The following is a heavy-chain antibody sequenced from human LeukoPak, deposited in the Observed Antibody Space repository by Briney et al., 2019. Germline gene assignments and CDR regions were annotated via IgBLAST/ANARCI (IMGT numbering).Heavy chain of an antibody. CDR1: GGSISSGGYY. CDR2: IYYSGST. Sequence: PSETLSLTCTVSGGSISSGGYYWSWIRQHPGKGLERIGYIYYSGSTYYNPSLKSRVTISVETSKNEYSLKLSSVTAADTDVYYCATFQDYYDSNHDAFDIWGQGTMVTVSS. J-gene: IGHJ3*02. CDR3: ATFQDYYDSNHDAFDI. V-gene: IGHV4-31*03. D-gene: IGHD3-22*01.